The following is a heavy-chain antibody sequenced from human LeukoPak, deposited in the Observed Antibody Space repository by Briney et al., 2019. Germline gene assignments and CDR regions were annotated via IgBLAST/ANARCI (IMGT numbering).Heavy chain of an antibody. CDR2: ISSSSSYI. Sequence: GGSLRLSCAASRFTFSSYSMNWVRQAPGKGLEWVSSISSSSSYIYYADSAKGRFTISRDNAKNSLYLQMNSLRAEDTAVYYCASQTGDDAFDIWGQGTMVTVSS. CDR3: ASQTGDDAFDI. J-gene: IGHJ3*02. D-gene: IGHD7-27*01. CDR1: RFTFSSYS. V-gene: IGHV3-21*01.